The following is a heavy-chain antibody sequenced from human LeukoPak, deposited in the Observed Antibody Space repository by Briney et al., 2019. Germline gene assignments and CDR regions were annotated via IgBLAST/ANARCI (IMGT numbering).Heavy chain of an antibody. D-gene: IGHD2-15*01. Sequence: GGSLRLSCAVSGFTLRSYAIHWVRQAPGKGLQWVAFISYDAAVKYYADSVRGRFTVSRDNSKNAMSLQMNSLRPEDTAVYYCARDFSTWYSIDYWGRGTLVTVSS. CDR3: ARDFSTWYSIDY. J-gene: IGHJ4*02. CDR1: GFTLRSYA. V-gene: IGHV3-30-3*01. CDR2: ISYDAAVK.